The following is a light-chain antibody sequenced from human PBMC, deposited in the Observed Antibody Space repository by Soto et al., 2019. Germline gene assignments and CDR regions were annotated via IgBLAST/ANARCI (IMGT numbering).Light chain of an antibody. Sequence: QAVVTQEPSLTVSPGGTVTLTCASSTGAVTNGHYPYWFQQKPGQAPRTLIYDTSNKHSWTPARFSGSLLGGKPVLTLSGAQPGDEADYFCLLSFGGARRVFGGGTKVTVL. CDR2: DTS. J-gene: IGLJ2*01. V-gene: IGLV7-46*01. CDR3: LLSFGGARRV. CDR1: TGAVTNGHY.